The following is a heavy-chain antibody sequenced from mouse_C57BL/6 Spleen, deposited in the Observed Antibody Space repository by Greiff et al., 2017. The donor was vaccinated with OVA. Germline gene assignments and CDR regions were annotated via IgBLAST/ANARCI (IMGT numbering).Heavy chain of an antibody. J-gene: IGHJ4*01. CDR2: IDPENGDT. D-gene: IGHD1-1*01. CDR3: KSGSRHP. V-gene: IGHV14-4*01. CDR1: GFNIKDDY. Sequence: EVQLQESGAELVRPGASVKLSCTASGFNIKDDYMHWVKQRPEQGLEWIGWIDPENGDTEYASKFQGKATITADTSSNTAYLQLSSLTSEDTAVYYCKSGSRHPWGQGTSVTVSS.